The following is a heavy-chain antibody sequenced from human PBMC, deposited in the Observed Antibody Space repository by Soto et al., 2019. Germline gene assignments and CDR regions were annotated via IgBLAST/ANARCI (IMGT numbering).Heavy chain of an antibody. Sequence: PSETLSLTCAVYGGSFSGYYWSWIRQPPGKGLKWIGEINHNGSTNYNPSLKSRVTISVDTSKNQYSLKLSSVTAAEMAVYYCARGGLSNYDYIWGSNRYTRRYFDDWGQGNLVTVA. D-gene: IGHD3-16*02. V-gene: IGHV4-34*01. CDR2: INHNGST. CDR3: ARGGLSNYDYIWGSNRYTRRYFDD. J-gene: IGHJ4*02. CDR1: GGSFSGYY.